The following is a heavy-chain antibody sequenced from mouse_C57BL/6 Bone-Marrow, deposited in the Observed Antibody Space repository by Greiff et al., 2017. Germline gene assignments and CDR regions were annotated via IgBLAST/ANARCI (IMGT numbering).Heavy chain of an antibody. V-gene: IGHV1-7*01. CDR3: ARQLRRTPYYAMDY. CDR2: INPSSGYT. J-gene: IGHJ4*01. Sequence: QVQLKQSGAELAKPGASVKLSCKASGYTFTSYWMHWVKQRPGQGLEWIGYINPSSGYTKYNQKFKDKATVTADKSSSTAYMQLSSLTYEDSAVYYCARQLRRTPYYAMDYWGQGTSVTVSS. D-gene: IGHD3-2*02. CDR1: GYTFTSYW.